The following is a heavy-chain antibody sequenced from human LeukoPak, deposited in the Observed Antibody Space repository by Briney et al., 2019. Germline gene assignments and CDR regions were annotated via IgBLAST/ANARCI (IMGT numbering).Heavy chain of an antibody. V-gene: IGHV4-39*01. CDR2: IYYSGST. J-gene: IGHJ4*02. CDR1: GGSISSSSYY. Sequence: PSETLSLTCTVSGGSISSSSYYWGWIRQPPGKGLEWIGSIYYSGSTYYNPSLKSRVTISVDTSKNQFSLKLSSVTAADTAVYYCARISGFLEWLFDYWGQGTLVTVSS. CDR3: ARISGFLEWLFDY. D-gene: IGHD3-3*01.